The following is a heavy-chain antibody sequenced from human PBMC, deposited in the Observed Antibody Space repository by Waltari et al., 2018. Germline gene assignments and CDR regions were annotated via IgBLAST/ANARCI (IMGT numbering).Heavy chain of an antibody. D-gene: IGHD6-6*01. CDR2: IIPKFGAA. Sequence: QVRLVQSGAEVKKPGSSVKVSCKVSGGTFSNFAISWVRQAPGQGLEWMGGIIPKFGAASYAQGFQDRVTITADGSTTTVYMDVTSLRSDDTAVYYCATIRAARPYWGQGTLVTVSS. CDR3: ATIRAARPY. V-gene: IGHV1-69*01. CDR1: GGTFSNFA. J-gene: IGHJ4*02.